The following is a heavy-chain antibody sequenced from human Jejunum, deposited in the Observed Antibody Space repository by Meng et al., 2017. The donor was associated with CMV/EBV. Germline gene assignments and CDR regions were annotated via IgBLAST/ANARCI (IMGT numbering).Heavy chain of an antibody. Sequence: AASGFTFSTYAMSWVRQAPGRGLEWVSGISARGGETYYADSVKGRFTISRDNYKSILYVQMNSLRAEDTAIYFCAKHMYDWNDGSDYWGQGTLVTVSS. CDR3: AKHMYDWNDGSDY. CDR2: ISARGGET. D-gene: IGHD1-20*01. CDR1: GFTFSTYA. V-gene: IGHV3-23*01. J-gene: IGHJ4*02.